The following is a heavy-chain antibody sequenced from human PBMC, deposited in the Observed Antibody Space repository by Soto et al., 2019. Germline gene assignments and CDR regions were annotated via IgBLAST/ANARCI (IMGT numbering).Heavy chain of an antibody. V-gene: IGHV4-59*01. CDR3: ARAPRGNYGYPSYFDY. Sequence: PSETLSLTCNVSGGSISYYYWSWIRQPPGKGLEWIGYIYYSGSTNYNPSLKSRVTISVDTSKNQFSLKLSSVTAADTAVYYCARAPRGNYGYPSYFDYWGQGTLVTVSS. CDR1: GGSISYYY. J-gene: IGHJ4*02. D-gene: IGHD3-10*01. CDR2: IYYSGST.